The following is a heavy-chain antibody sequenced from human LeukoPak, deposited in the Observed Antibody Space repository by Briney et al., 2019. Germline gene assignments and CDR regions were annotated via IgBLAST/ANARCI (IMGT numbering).Heavy chain of an antibody. CDR2: INYSGDT. Sequence: SETLSLTCTVSGGSIGSSSFYWGWIRQPPGQGLEWIETINYSGDTYYNPSPKSRVTISVDSSRNQFSLKLSSVTAADTAVYYCVRLQAVTGNFDYWGQGALVTVSS. CDR3: VRLQAVTGNFDY. CDR1: GGSIGSSSFY. D-gene: IGHD1-20*01. J-gene: IGHJ4*02. V-gene: IGHV4-39*07.